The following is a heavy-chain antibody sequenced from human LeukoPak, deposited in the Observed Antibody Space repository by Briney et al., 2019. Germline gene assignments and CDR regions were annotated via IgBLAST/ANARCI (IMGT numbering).Heavy chain of an antibody. Sequence: GGPLRLSCAASGFTFSSYEMNWVRQAPGKGLEWISYISSSGSTMYYADSVKGRFTISRDNAKNSLYLQMNSLRAEDTATYYCASSSWYALDYWGQGTLVTVSS. CDR1: GFTFSSYE. D-gene: IGHD6-13*01. V-gene: IGHV3-48*03. CDR3: ASSSWYALDY. CDR2: ISSSGSTM. J-gene: IGHJ4*02.